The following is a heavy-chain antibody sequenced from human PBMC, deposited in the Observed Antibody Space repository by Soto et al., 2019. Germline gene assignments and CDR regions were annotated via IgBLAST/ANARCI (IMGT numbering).Heavy chain of an antibody. D-gene: IGHD6-19*01. CDR3: AKVGSGWYYFDY. J-gene: IGHJ4*02. Sequence: EVQLVESGGGLVQPGRSLRLSCAASGFTFDDYAMHWVRQAPGKGLEWVSGMSGSGASTYYADSVKGRFTISRDNSKNTLYLQMNSLRGEDTAIYYCAKVGSGWYYFDYWGQGTLVTVSS. CDR1: GFTFDDYA. V-gene: IGHV3-23*04. CDR2: MSGSGAST.